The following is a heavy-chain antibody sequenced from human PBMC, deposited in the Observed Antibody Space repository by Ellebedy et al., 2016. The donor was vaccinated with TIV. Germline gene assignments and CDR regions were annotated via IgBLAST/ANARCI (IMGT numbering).Heavy chain of an antibody. D-gene: IGHD2-15*01. CDR3: ARDGMDCSGGSCYSPYFDY. J-gene: IGHJ4*02. Sequence: GESLKISCAASGFTFSSYGMHWVRQAPGKGLEWVAVIWYDGSNKYYADSVKGRFTISRENSKNTLYLQMNRLRAEDTAVYYCARDGMDCSGGSCYSPYFDYWGQGTLVTVSS. CDR2: IWYDGSNK. V-gene: IGHV3-33*08. CDR1: GFTFSSYG.